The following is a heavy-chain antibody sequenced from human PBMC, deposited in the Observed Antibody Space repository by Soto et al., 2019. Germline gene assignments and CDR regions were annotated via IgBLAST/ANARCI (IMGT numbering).Heavy chain of an antibody. CDR2: ISYDGSNK. Sequence: QVQLVESGGGVVQPGRSLRLSCAASGFTFSSYGMHWVRQAPGKGLEWVAVISYDGSNKYYADSVKGRFTSSRDNSKNTLYLQMNSLRAEDTAVYYCAKDLYYYDSSGCNDYWGQGTLVTVSS. V-gene: IGHV3-30*18. J-gene: IGHJ4*02. CDR3: AKDLYYYDSSGCNDY. D-gene: IGHD3-22*01. CDR1: GFTFSSYG.